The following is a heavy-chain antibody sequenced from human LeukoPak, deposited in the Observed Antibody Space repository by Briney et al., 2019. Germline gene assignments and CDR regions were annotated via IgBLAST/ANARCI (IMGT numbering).Heavy chain of an antibody. CDR3: AREGSSWYFYYMDV. D-gene: IGHD6-13*01. Sequence: PGGSLRLSCAASGFTFSSYSMNWVRQAPGKGLEWVSYISSSSSTIYYADSVKGRFTISRDNAKNLLYLQMNSLRAEDTAVYYCAREGSSWYFYYMDVWGKGTTVTVSS. CDR1: GFTFSSYS. J-gene: IGHJ6*03. CDR2: ISSSSSTI. V-gene: IGHV3-48*01.